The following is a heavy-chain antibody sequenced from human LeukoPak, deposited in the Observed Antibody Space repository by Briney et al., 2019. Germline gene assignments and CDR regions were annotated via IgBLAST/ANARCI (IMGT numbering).Heavy chain of an antibody. Sequence: SETLSLTCAVYGGSFSGYYWGWIRQPPGKGLEWIGEINHSGSTNYNPSLKSRVTISVDTSKNQFSLKLSSVTAADTAVYYCARVKNSSSSGYPNWFDPWGQGTLVAVSS. V-gene: IGHV4-34*01. CDR1: GGSFSGYY. J-gene: IGHJ5*02. CDR2: INHSGST. D-gene: IGHD6-6*01. CDR3: ARVKNSSSSGYPNWFDP.